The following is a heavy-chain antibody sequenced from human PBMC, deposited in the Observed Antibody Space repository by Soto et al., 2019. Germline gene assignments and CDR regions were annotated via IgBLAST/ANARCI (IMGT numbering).Heavy chain of an antibody. Sequence: SETLSLTCTVSGGSISSSSYYWGWIRQPPGKGLEWIGSIYYSGSTYYKPSLKSRVTISVDTSKNQFSLKLSSVTAADTAVYYCARLLRHNYYGMDVWGQGTTVTVSS. J-gene: IGHJ6*02. CDR3: ARLLRHNYYGMDV. CDR1: GGSISSSSYY. CDR2: IYYSGST. V-gene: IGHV4-39*01. D-gene: IGHD5-12*01.